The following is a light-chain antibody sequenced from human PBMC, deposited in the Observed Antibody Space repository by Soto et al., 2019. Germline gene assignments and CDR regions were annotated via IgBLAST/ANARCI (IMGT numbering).Light chain of an antibody. V-gene: IGKV3-11*01. CDR2: DAS. Sequence: EIVLTQSPATMSLSPGERATLYCRASQSVSSSLAWYQQKPGQAPRLLIYDASNRATGIPAKFSGSGSGTDFTLTISSLKPEDFTVYSSQQRSNWPLTFGGETKVEIK. CDR1: QSVSSS. CDR3: QQRSNWPLT. J-gene: IGKJ4*01.